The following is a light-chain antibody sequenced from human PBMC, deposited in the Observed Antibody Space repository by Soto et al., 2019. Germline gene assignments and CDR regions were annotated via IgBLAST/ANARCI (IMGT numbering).Light chain of an antibody. CDR3: QQYDTWPRT. Sequence: EIVMTQSPASLSVPPGERATLSCRASQSVSTNFAWYLQKPGQAPRLLIYGASTRATAVPARFTASGSGTEFTLSISRLQSDAFGVYYCQQYDTWPRTFGQGTKVEIK. J-gene: IGKJ1*01. CDR2: GAS. V-gene: IGKV3-15*01. CDR1: QSVSTN.